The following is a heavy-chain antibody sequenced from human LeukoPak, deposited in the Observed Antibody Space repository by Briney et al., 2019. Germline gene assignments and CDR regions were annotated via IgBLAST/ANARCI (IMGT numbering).Heavy chain of an antibody. D-gene: IGHD1-26*01. V-gene: IGHV1-2*02. CDR3: AKSRRLGAPRDAFDV. CDR1: GYTFSDYY. Sequence: ASVKVSCKGSGYTFSDYYIHRVRQAPGQGLECMGWINPKFGDTNYGQKFQGRVTMTRDTSINTVFLDLTRLTSDDTAIYYCAKSRRLGAPRDAFDVWGQGTKVTVSS. J-gene: IGHJ3*01. CDR2: INPKFGDT.